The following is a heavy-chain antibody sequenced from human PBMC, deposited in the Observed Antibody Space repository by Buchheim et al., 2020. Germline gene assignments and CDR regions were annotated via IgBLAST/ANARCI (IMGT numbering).Heavy chain of an antibody. V-gene: IGHV1-18*01. J-gene: IGHJ4*02. D-gene: IGHD3-9*01. CDR1: GYTFTSFG. Sequence: QVQLVQSGSEVKKPGASVKVSCKASGYTFTSFGISWVRQAPGQGLEWMGWFSGYNGITNYAQKLQGRATMTTDTSPRQASLGLRSLRYDDTAVYDCARARAQGLGTGYLSDYWGQGTL. CDR3: ARARAQGLGTGYLSDY. CDR2: FSGYNGIT.